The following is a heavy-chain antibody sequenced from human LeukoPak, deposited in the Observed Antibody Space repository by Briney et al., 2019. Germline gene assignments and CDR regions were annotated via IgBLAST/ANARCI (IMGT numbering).Heavy chain of an antibody. D-gene: IGHD3-3*01. CDR3: ARDESGGRDFDY. Sequence: SETLSLTCAVYGGSFSGYYWSWIRQPPGKGLEWIGEINHSGSTNYNPSLKSRVTISVDTSKNQFSLKLSSVTAADTAVYYCARDESGGRDFDYWGQGTLVTVSS. CDR2: INHSGST. CDR1: GGSFSGYY. J-gene: IGHJ4*02. V-gene: IGHV4-34*01.